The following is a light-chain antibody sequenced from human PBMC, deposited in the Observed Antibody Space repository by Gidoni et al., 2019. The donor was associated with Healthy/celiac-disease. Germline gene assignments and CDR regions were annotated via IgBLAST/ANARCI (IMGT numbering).Light chain of an antibody. J-gene: IGLJ2*01. CDR1: SSYVGGYNY. CDR3: SSYTSSSTLGVV. V-gene: IGLV2-14*03. CDR2: DVS. Sequence: QSALTQPASVSGSPGQSITISCTGTSSYVGGYNYVPWYQQHPGKAPKLMIYDVSNRPSGVSNRFSGSKSGNTASLTISGLQAEDEADYYCSSYTSSSTLGVVFGGGTKLTVL.